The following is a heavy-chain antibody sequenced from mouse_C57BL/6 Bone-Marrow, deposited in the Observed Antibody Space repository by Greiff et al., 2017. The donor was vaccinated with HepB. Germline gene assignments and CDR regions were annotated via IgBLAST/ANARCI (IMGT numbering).Heavy chain of an antibody. Sequence: QVQLQQPGAELVKPGASVKLSCKASGYTFTSYWMHWVKQRPGRGLAWIGRIDPNRGGTKYNEKFKSKATLTVDKPSSTAYMQLSSLTSEDSAVYYCARLCSSQYYYAMDYWGQGTSVTVSS. J-gene: IGHJ4*01. CDR3: ARLCSSQYYYAMDY. D-gene: IGHD1-1*01. CDR1: GYTFTSYW. V-gene: IGHV1-72*01. CDR2: IDPNRGGT.